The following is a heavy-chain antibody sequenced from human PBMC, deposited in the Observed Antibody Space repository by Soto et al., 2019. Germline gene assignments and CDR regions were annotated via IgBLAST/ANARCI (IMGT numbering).Heavy chain of an antibody. Sequence: EVQLVESGGGLVQPGGSLRLSCAASGFTFSSYSMNWVRQAPGKALEWVSYISSSSSTIYYADSVKGRFTSSRDNAKNSLYLQMNSLRAEDTAVYYCARDGRHNSSWYFAFDYWGQGTLVTVSS. D-gene: IGHD6-13*01. CDR2: ISSSSSTI. J-gene: IGHJ4*02. V-gene: IGHV3-48*01. CDR1: GFTFSSYS. CDR3: ARDGRHNSSWYFAFDY.